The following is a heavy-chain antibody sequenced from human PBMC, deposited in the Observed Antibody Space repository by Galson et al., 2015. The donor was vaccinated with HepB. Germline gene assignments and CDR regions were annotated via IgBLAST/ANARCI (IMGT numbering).Heavy chain of an antibody. V-gene: IGHV4-59*01. Sequence: ETLSLTCAVSGGSTSTYYWSWIRQPPGKGLEWIAYINYSGTTNYNPSLKSRVTISVDTSKNQISLKLSTVTAADTAVYYCTRDRNWFDPWGQGTLVAVSS. CDR2: INYSGTT. J-gene: IGHJ5*02. CDR3: TRDRNWFDP. CDR1: GGSTSTYY.